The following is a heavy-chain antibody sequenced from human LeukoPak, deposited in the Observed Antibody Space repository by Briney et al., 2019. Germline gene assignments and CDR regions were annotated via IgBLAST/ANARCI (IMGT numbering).Heavy chain of an antibody. D-gene: IGHD3-22*01. Sequence: PSETLSLTCTVSGGSISSYYWSWIRQPPGKGLEWIGYIYYSGSTNYSPSLWRRVTISVDPSKNQFSLRLSSVTAADTAIYYCARDRSYYSDTGTDYWGQGALVTVSS. CDR3: ARDRSYYSDTGTDY. CDR1: GGSISSYY. V-gene: IGHV4-59*12. J-gene: IGHJ4*02. CDR2: IYYSGST.